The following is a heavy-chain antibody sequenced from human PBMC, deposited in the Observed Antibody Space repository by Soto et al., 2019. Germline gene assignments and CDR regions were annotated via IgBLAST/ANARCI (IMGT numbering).Heavy chain of an antibody. Sequence: GGSLRLSCAASGFTFSSYAVNWVRQAPGKGLEWVSAISGSGDTTYYADSVKGRFTISRDNSKNTLYLQMNSLRAEDTAVYYCAKDYTGSWYYFDYWGQGTLVTVSS. V-gene: IGHV3-23*01. D-gene: IGHD6-13*01. J-gene: IGHJ4*02. CDR3: AKDYTGSWYYFDY. CDR1: GFTFSSYA. CDR2: ISGSGDTT.